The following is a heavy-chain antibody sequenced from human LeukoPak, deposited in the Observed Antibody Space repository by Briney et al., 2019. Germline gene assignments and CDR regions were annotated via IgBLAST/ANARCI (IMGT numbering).Heavy chain of an antibody. CDR3: ARGEGYCSSLSCRGIGNWFDP. CDR1: GFPFSTYS. V-gene: IGHV3-21*01. CDR2: IGSSSSHI. D-gene: IGHD2-2*01. J-gene: IGHJ5*02. Sequence: GGSLRLSCAGSGFPFSTYSMNWVRQAPGKGLEWVSSIGSSSSHIYYAASVKGRFTTSRDNAQNSLYLQMNSLGAEDTAVYFCARGEGYCSSLSCRGIGNWFDPWGQGTLVTVSS.